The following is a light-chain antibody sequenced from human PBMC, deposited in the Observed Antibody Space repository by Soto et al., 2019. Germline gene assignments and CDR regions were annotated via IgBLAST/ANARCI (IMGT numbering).Light chain of an antibody. V-gene: IGKV1-5*01. Sequence: DIHLTHAPYTLSVAVVGRGTIKNQASQTISSWLAWYQQKPGKAPKLLIYAASSLQSGVPSRFSGSGSGTDFTLTISSLQPEDFESYCCHQLNSYRPCFGQGTRLEIK. CDR1: QTISSW. CDR2: AAS. CDR3: HQLNSYRPC. J-gene: IGKJ5*01.